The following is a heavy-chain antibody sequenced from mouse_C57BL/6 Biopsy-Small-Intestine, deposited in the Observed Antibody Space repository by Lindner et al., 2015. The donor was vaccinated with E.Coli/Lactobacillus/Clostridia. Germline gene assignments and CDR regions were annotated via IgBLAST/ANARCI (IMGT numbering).Heavy chain of an antibody. D-gene: IGHD2-3*01. Sequence: VQLQESGGDLVKPGGSLKLSCAASGFTFSSYGMSWVRQTPDKRLEWVATISSGGSYTYYPDSVKGRFTFSRDNAKNTLYLQMSSLKSEDTAMYYCARHDGYYWFAYWGQGTLVTVSA. J-gene: IGHJ3*01. CDR2: ISSGGSYT. CDR3: ARHDGYYWFAY. CDR1: GFTFSSYG. V-gene: IGHV5-6*01.